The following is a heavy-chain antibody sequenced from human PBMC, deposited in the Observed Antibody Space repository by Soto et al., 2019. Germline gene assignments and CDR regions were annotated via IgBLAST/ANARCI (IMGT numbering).Heavy chain of an antibody. Sequence: SVKVSCKASGGTFSSYAISWVRQAPGQGLEWMGGFIPIFGTANYAQKFQGRVTITADESTSTAYMELSSLRSEDTAAYYCARERGVPAATGAWFDPWGQGTLVTVSS. CDR2: FIPIFGTA. V-gene: IGHV1-69*13. CDR1: GGTFSSYA. D-gene: IGHD2-2*01. CDR3: ARERGVPAATGAWFDP. J-gene: IGHJ5*02.